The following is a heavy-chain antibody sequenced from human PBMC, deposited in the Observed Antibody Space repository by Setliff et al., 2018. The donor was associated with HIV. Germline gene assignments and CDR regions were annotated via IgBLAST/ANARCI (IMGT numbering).Heavy chain of an antibody. CDR2: INHSGST. J-gene: IGHJ4*02. V-gene: IGHV4-39*07. CDR1: GDSVSSASYY. CDR3: ARGYYDILTGYYSSGIWDY. D-gene: IGHD3-9*01. Sequence: SETLSLTCTVSGDSVSSASYYWSWIRQPPGKGLEWIGEINHSGSTNYNPSLKTRVTISVDTSKNQFSLKLSSVTAADTAVYFCARGYYDILTGYYSSGIWDYWGQGTLVTVSS.